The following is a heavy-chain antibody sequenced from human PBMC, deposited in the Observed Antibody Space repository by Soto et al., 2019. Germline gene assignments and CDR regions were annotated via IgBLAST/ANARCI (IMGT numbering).Heavy chain of an antibody. V-gene: IGHV4-31*03. CDR3: AASSSWAHNWFDP. Sequence: QVQLQESGPGLVKPSQTLSLTCTVSGGSISSGGYYWSWIRQHPGKGLEWIGFIYYSGSTYYNPSLKSRVTISVDTSKNQFSLKLSSVTAADTAVYYCAASSSWAHNWFDPWGQGTLVTVSS. D-gene: IGHD6-13*01. CDR2: IYYSGST. CDR1: GGSISSGGYY. J-gene: IGHJ5*02.